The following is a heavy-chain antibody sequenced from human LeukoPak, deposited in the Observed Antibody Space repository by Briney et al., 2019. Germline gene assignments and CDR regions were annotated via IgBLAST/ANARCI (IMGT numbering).Heavy chain of an antibody. CDR1: GFIASNN. V-gene: IGHV3-66*04. CDR3: ARRRGGYGEGELDY. J-gene: IGHJ4*02. D-gene: IGHD4-17*01. CDR2: IRSDGTT. Sequence: PGGSLRLSCAASGFIASNNMSWVRQAPGKGLEWVSTIRSDGTTDYADSVRGRFTISRDDSKNTLYLQMNSLRVEDTAVYSCARRRGGYGEGELDYWGQGTLVTVSS.